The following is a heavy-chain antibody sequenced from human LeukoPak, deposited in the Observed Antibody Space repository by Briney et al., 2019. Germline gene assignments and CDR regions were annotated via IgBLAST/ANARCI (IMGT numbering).Heavy chain of an antibody. CDR2: ISSHDSST. Sequence: PGGSLRLSCAASGFTFSDYYMSWLRLTPGQGLEWLSSISSHDSSTYYADSVKGRFTISRDNAKTSLYLQMNSLRAEDTAVFYCARTLFFYGLGGYSPYYFDYWGQGALVTVSS. D-gene: IGHD3-22*01. J-gene: IGHJ4*02. CDR1: GFTFSDYY. V-gene: IGHV3-11*01. CDR3: ARTLFFYGLGGYSPYYFDY.